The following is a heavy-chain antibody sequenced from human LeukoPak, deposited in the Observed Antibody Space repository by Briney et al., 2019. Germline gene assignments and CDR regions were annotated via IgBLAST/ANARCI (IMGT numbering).Heavy chain of an antibody. Sequence: GASVKVSCKASGYTFTSYGIRWVRQAPGQGLEWMGWISAYNGNTNYAQKLQGRVTMTTDTSTSTAYMELRSLRSDDTAVYYCARDQGQLGSANWFDPWGQGTLVTVSS. D-gene: IGHD3-10*01. CDR2: ISAYNGNT. CDR3: ARDQGQLGSANWFDP. J-gene: IGHJ5*02. CDR1: GYTFTSYG. V-gene: IGHV1-18*01.